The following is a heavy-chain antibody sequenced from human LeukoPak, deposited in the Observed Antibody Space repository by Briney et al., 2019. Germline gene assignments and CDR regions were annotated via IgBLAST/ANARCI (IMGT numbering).Heavy chain of an antibody. D-gene: IGHD1-26*01. CDR1: GFTFSSYA. CDR2: ISGSGGST. CDR3: AKDKMYSGSYFDY. V-gene: IGHV3-23*01. Sequence: AGGSLRLSCAASGFTFSSYAMSWVRQAPGKGLEWVSAISGSGGSTYYADSVKGRFTTSRDNSKNTLYLQMNSLRAEDTAVYYCAKDKMYSGSYFDYWGQGTLVTVSS. J-gene: IGHJ4*02.